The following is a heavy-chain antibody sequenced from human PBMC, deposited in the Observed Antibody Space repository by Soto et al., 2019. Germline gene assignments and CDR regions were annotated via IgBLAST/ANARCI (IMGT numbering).Heavy chain of an antibody. CDR2: IKSKTDGGTT. CDR1: GFTFDDYA. V-gene: IGHV3-15*07. Sequence: GGSLRLSCAASGFTFDDYAMHWVRQAPGKGLEWVGRIKSKTDGGTTDYAAPVKGRFTISRDDSKNTLYLQMNSLKTEDTAVYYCTTLSITIFGVVLMDVWGQGPTVTVSS. J-gene: IGHJ6*02. D-gene: IGHD3-3*01. CDR3: TTLSITIFGVVLMDV.